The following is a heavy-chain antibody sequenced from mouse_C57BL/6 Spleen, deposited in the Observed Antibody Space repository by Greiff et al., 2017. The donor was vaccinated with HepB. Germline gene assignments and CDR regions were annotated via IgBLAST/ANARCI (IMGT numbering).Heavy chain of an antibody. J-gene: IGHJ4*01. D-gene: IGHD1-1*01. Sequence: QVQLQQPGAELVMPEASVKLSCKASGYTFTSYWMHWVKQRPGQGLEWIGEIDPSDSYTNYNQKFKGKSTLTVDKSSSTAYMQLSSLTSEDSAVYYCARSYYYGSRYYYAMDYWGQGTSVTVSS. CDR3: ARSYYYGSRYYYAMDY. CDR2: IDPSDSYT. CDR1: GYTFTSYW. V-gene: IGHV1-69*01.